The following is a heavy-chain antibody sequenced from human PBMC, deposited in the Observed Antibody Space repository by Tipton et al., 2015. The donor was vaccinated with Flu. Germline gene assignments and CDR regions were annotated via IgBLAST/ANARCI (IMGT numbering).Heavy chain of an antibody. CDR3: ARGGHGDAFDY. Sequence: QLVQSGAEVKKPGASVKVSCKASGYTFTGDYIHWVRQVPGQGLEWLGRINPESDGTNYAQKFQGRVTMTRDTSISTIYMELSSLTSDDTAFYYCARGGHGDAFDYWGQGTLVTVSS. CDR1: GYTFTGDY. D-gene: IGHD4-17*01. J-gene: IGHJ4*02. CDR2: INPESDGT. V-gene: IGHV1-2*06.